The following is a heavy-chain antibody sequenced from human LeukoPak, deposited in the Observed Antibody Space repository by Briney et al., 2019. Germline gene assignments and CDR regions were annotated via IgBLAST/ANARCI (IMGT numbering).Heavy chain of an antibody. CDR1: GFTFSSDA. D-gene: IGHD6-13*01. Sequence: GGSLRLSCAASGFTFSSDAMSWVRQAPGKGLEWVSGISGSGSATYYADSVKGRFTISRDNSKNTLYLQMNSLRAEDTAVYYCARTGLTIAAAGSRQYYYYYMDVWGKGTTVTISS. V-gene: IGHV3-23*01. CDR3: ARTGLTIAAAGSRQYYYYYMDV. CDR2: ISGSGSAT. J-gene: IGHJ6*03.